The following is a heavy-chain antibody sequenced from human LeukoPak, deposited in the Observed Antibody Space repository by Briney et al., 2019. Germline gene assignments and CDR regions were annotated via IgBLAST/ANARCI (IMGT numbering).Heavy chain of an antibody. CDR3: ASGRGRSDLKLPPTKDHGDY. Sequence: GGSLRLSCAASGFTFSSYAMHWVRQAPGKGLEWVAVISYDGSNKYYADSVKGRFTISRDNSKNTLYLQMNSLRAEDTAVYYCASGRGRSDLKLPPTKDHGDYWGQGTLVTVSS. D-gene: IGHD4-23*01. CDR2: ISYDGSNK. J-gene: IGHJ4*02. V-gene: IGHV3-30*04. CDR1: GFTFSSYA.